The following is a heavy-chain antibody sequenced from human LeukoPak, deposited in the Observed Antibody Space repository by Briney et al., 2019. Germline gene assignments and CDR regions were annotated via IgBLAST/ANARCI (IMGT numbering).Heavy chain of an antibody. V-gene: IGHV1-69*10. Sequence: ASVKVSCKASGGTFSDYALNWVRQAPGQGLEWMGVFIPILGTANSTQKFQDRVTITADISTNTVYMDLSSLRSEDTAVYFCAGIPVFGVVLHQETVWGKGTTVTVSS. D-gene: IGHD3-3*01. CDR3: AGIPVFGVVLHQETV. CDR2: FIPILGTA. J-gene: IGHJ6*04. CDR1: GGTFSDYA.